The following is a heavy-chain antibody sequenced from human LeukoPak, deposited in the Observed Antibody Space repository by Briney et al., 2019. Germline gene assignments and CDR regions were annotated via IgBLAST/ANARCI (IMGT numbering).Heavy chain of an antibody. V-gene: IGHV4-59*01. CDR3: ARGGASSEWFDP. D-gene: IGHD6-25*01. J-gene: IGHJ5*02. CDR2: IHSSGTT. CDR1: GDSISGYY. Sequence: SETLSLTCTVSGDSISGYYWSWIRQPPGKGLEWIAFIHSSGTTNYNPSLKSRVSISVDTSNYQFSLNVNSVTAADTAVYYCARGGASSEWFDPWGQGTLVT.